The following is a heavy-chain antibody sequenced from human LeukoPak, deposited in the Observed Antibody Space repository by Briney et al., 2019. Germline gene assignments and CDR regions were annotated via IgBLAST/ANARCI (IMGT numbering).Heavy chain of an antibody. D-gene: IGHD1-20*01. CDR1: GGSISSSSYY. CDR2: IYYSGST. J-gene: IGHJ4*02. CDR3: ARHYNRDDLLDY. V-gene: IGHV4-39*01. Sequence: PSETLSLTCTVSGGSISSSSYYWGWIRQPPGKGLEWNGSIYYSGSTYYNPSLKSRVTISVDTSKNQFSLKLSSVTAADTAVYYCARHYNRDDLLDYWGQGTLVTVSS.